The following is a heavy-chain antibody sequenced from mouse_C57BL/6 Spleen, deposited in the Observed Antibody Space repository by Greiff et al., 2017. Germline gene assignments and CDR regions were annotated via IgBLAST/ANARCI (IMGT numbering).Heavy chain of an antibody. V-gene: IGHV1-81*01. CDR1: GYTFTSYG. CDR3: ARGVTTVVAEAY. J-gene: IGHJ3*01. D-gene: IGHD1-1*01. Sequence: QVQLQQSGAELARPGASVKLSCKASGYTFTSYGISWVKQRTGQGLEWIGEIYPRSGNTYYNEKFKGKATLTADKSSSTAYMELRSLTSEDSAVYFWARGVTTVVAEAYWGQGTLVTVSA. CDR2: IYPRSGNT.